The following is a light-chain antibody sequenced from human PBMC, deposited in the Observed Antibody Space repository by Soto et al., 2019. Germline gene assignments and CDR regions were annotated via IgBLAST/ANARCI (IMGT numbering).Light chain of an antibody. CDR2: NNN. CDR1: SSNIGSSY. CDR3: AAWDDRVSGYV. J-gene: IGLJ1*01. Sequence: QSVLTQPPSTSGTPGQRVTISCSGSSSNIGSSYVFWFQHLPGTAPSLLMYNNNPRPSGVPDRVSASKSVTTASLAISGLRSEDEADYYCAAWDDRVSGYVFGTGTKVTVL. V-gene: IGLV1-47*02.